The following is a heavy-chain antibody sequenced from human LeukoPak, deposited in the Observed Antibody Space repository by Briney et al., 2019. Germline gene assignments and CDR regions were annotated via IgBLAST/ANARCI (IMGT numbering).Heavy chain of an antibody. J-gene: IGHJ4*02. D-gene: IGHD4-23*01. CDR2: INAGNGNT. CDR3: ARGTVRGGNSFDY. V-gene: IGHV1-3*03. Sequence: ASVTVSCKASGYTFTSYAMHWVRQAPGQRLEWMGWINAGNGNTKYSQEFQGRVTITRDTSASTAYMELSSLRSEDMAVYYCARGTVRGGNSFDYWGQGTLVTVSS. CDR1: GYTFTSYA.